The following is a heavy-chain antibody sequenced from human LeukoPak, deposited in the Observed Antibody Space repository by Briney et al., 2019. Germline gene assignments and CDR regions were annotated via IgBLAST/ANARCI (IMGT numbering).Heavy chain of an antibody. CDR3: AKAPSSGWYSY. Sequence: GRSLRLSCAASGFTFDDYAMHWARHAPGKGLEWVSGISWNSGSIGYADSVKGRFTISRDNAKNSLYLQMNSLRAEDTALYYCAKAPSSGWYSYWGQGTLVTVSS. J-gene: IGHJ4*02. CDR1: GFTFDDYA. D-gene: IGHD6-19*01. V-gene: IGHV3-9*01. CDR2: ISWNSGSI.